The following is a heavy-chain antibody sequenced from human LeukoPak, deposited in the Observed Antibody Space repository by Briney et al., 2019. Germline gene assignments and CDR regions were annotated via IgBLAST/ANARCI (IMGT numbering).Heavy chain of an antibody. Sequence: GESLKISCKAPEYIFTNYWIGWVRQMPGKGLEWMGIIYPRDSDTRYSPSFQGQVTVSADKSISTAYLQWTTLEASDTAMYYCARRQYSGYDFDFWGQGTLVTVSS. J-gene: IGHJ4*02. CDR3: ARRQYSGYDFDF. CDR1: EYIFTNYW. V-gene: IGHV5-51*01. CDR2: IYPRDSDT. D-gene: IGHD5-12*01.